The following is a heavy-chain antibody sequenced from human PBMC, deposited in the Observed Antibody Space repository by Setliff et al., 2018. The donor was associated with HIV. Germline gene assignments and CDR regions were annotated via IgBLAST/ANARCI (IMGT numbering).Heavy chain of an antibody. V-gene: IGHV1-69*10. D-gene: IGHD3-3*01. CDR3: ARGNFWSGYPLLGYMDV. Sequence: SVKVSCKASGGTFSSYAISWVRQAPGKGLEWMGGIIPILGIANYAQKFQGRVTITADKSTSTAYMELSSLRSEDTAVYYCARGNFWSGYPLLGYMDVWGKGTTVTVS. CDR2: IIPILGIA. J-gene: IGHJ6*03. CDR1: GGTFSSYA.